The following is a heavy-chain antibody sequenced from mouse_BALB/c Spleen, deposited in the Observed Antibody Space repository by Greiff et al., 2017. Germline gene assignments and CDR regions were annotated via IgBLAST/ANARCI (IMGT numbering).Heavy chain of an antibody. J-gene: IGHJ2*01. CDR1: GYSITSDYA. Sequence: EVQLQESGPGLVKPSQSLSLTCTVTGYSITSDYAWNWIRQFPGNKLEWMGYISYSGSTSYNPSLKSRISITRDTSKNQFFLQLNSVTTEDTATYYCARDHYRYFDYWGQGTTLTVSS. CDR3: ARDHYRYFDY. V-gene: IGHV3-2*02. CDR2: ISYSGST. D-gene: IGHD2-14*01.